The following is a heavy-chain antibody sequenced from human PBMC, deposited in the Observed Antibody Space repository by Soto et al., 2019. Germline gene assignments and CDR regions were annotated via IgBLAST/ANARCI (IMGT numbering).Heavy chain of an antibody. V-gene: IGHV1-18*04. CDR1: GYTFTNFY. J-gene: IGHJ3*02. D-gene: IGHD3-9*01. Sequence: ASVKVSCKASGYTFTNFYIHWVRQAPGQGLEWMGWISAYNGNTNYAQKLQGRVTMTTDTSTSTAYMELRSLRSDDTAVYYCASFRYGSGAFDIWGQGTMVTVSS. CDR3: ASFRYGSGAFDI. CDR2: ISAYNGNT.